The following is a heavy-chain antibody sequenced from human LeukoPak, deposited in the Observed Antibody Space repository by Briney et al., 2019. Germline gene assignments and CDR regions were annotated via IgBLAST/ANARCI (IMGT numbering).Heavy chain of an antibody. D-gene: IGHD1-7*01. V-gene: IGHV3-23*01. Sequence: GGSLRLSCAASGFTFSSYAMSWVRQAPGKGLEWVSAISGSGGSTYYEDSVKGRFTISRDNSKNTLYLQMNSLRAEDTAVYYCAKALGNWNYELYFDYWGQGTLVTVSS. CDR3: AKALGNWNYELYFDY. CDR1: GFTFSSYA. J-gene: IGHJ4*02. CDR2: ISGSGGST.